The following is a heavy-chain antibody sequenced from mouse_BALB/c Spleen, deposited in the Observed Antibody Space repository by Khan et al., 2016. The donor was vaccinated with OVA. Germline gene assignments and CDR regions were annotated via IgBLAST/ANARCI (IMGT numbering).Heavy chain of an antibody. CDR1: GYAFSNYL. Sequence: QVQLKESGAELVRPGSSVKISCKASGYAFSNYLMNWVKQGPGQGLEWIGQIYPGDGNTNYNGKFKDKATLTADKSSSTAYMQLSSLTSADSAVDVCAGSEYDCFAYWGQGTLVTVSA. J-gene: IGHJ3*01. CDR2: IYPGDGNT. CDR3: AGSEYDCFAY. D-gene: IGHD2-14*01. V-gene: IGHV1-80*01.